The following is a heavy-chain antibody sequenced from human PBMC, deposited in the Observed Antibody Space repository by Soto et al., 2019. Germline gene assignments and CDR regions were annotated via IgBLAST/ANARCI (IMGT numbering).Heavy chain of an antibody. CDR3: AGGWPFDA. CDR1: ADTITSVGNY. CDR2: IFYNGET. V-gene: IGHV4-30-4*01. J-gene: IGHJ5*02. Sequence: QVQLQETGPGLVKHSQTLSLTCTVSADTITSVGNYWAWIRQPPGKGLEWIGYIFYNGETHYNPSLESRLTMSMDASKKQFSLSLRSETAADAAVYYCAGGWPFDAWGQGTLVTVSS.